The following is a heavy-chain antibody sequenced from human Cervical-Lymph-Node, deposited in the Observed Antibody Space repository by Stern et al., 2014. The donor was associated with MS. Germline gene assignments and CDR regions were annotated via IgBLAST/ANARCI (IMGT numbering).Heavy chain of an antibody. J-gene: IGHJ5*02. V-gene: IGHV1-69*09. D-gene: IGHD2-15*01. CDR2: IIPILGLA. CDR1: GGTFSSSYA. Sequence: VQLVESGAEVKKPGSSLNVSCKPSGGTFSSSYAITWMRQAPGQGLEWMGRIIPILGLANYAQKLQGRAIITVDKSTSTTYMELSSLRSEDTAVYYCARGVVSNRAAATLHNLFDPWGQGTLVTVSS. CDR3: ARGVVSNRAAATLHNLFDP.